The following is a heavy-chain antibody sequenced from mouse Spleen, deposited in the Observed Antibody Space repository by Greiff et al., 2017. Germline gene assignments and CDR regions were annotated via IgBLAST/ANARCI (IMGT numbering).Heavy chain of an antibody. CDR1: GYTFTEYS. J-gene: IGHJ2*01. CDR2: FYPGSGSL. D-gene: IGHD2-10*02. Sequence: VQLQQSGAELVKPGASVKLSCKASGYTFTEYSIHWVKQRPGQGLEWIGCFYPGSGSLKYNEKFKDKATLTADKSSSTVYMELSRLTSEDSAVYFCARHEGYGNYGYYFDYWGQGTTLTVSS. CDR3: ARHEGYGNYGYYFDY. V-gene: IGHV1-62-2*01.